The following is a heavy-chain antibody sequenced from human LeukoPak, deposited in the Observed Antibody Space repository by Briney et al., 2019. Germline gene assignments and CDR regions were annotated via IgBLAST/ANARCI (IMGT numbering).Heavy chain of an antibody. CDR1: GGSITSYY. D-gene: IGHD3-9*01. CDR2: IYSSGST. Sequence: SETLSLTCSVSGGSITSYYWSWIRQPPGKGLEWIGYIYSSGSTIYSPSLKSRVTISVDTSKNQFSLKLSSVTAADTAVYYCARGLVISRGYYGMDVWGQGTTVTVSS. J-gene: IGHJ6*02. CDR3: ARGLVISRGYYGMDV. V-gene: IGHV4-59*12.